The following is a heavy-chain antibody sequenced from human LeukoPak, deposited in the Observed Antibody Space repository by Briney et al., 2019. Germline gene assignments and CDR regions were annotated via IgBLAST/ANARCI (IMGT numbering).Heavy chain of an antibody. CDR3: ARDYYGSGRLDY. V-gene: IGHV3-53*01. J-gene: IGHJ4*02. CDR2: FYSGGNT. CDR1: GFTVSSNY. Sequence: GGSLRLACAASGFTVSSNYVSWVRQAPGKGLEWLSVFYSGGNTYHADSVKGRFTISRDNSKNTLYLQMNSLRAEDTAVYYCARDYYGSGRLDYWGQGTLVTVSS. D-gene: IGHD3-10*01.